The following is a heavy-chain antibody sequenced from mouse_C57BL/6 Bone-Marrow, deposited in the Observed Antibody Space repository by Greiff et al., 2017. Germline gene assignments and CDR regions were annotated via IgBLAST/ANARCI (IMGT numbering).Heavy chain of an antibody. J-gene: IGHJ2*01. V-gene: IGHV1-53*01. CDR3: ARCCGTMPENFDY. D-gene: IGHD1-1*02. Sequence: QVQLQQPGTELVKPGASVKLSCKASGYTFTSSWMHWVKQRPGQGLEWIGNINPSNGGTNYNEKFKSKATLTVDKSSSTAYMQLSSLTSEDSAVYYCARCCGTMPENFDYWGQGTTLTVSS. CDR1: GYTFTSSW. CDR2: INPSNGGT.